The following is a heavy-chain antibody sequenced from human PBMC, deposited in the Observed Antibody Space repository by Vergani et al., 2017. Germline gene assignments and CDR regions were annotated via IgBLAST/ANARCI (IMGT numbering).Heavy chain of an antibody. CDR1: GFTFSSYG. CDR2: ISYDGSNK. V-gene: IGHV3-30*03. J-gene: IGHJ6*02. D-gene: IGHD3-10*01. Sequence: QVQLVESGGGVVQPGRSLRLSCAASGFTFSSYGMHWVRQAPGKGLEWVAVISYDGSNKYYADSVKGRFTISRDNSKNTLYLQMNSLRAEDTAVYYRARLWFGELSPRTCYYYGMDVWGQGTTVTVSS. CDR3: ARLWFGELSPRTCYYYGMDV.